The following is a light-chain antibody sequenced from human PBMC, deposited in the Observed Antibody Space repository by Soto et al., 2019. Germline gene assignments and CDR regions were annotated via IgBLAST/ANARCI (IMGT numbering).Light chain of an antibody. CDR2: SIS. CDR1: TGAVTGGFY. J-gene: IGLJ2*01. V-gene: IGLV7-43*01. CDR3: LLYYDTVRV. Sequence: QAVVTQEPSLTVSPGGTVTLTCSSTTGAVTGGFYPNWFQQKPGQAPRPLIYSISNKHSWTPARLSGSLLGGKATLTLSSVQPEDEAEYFCLLYYDTVRVFGGGTKVTVL.